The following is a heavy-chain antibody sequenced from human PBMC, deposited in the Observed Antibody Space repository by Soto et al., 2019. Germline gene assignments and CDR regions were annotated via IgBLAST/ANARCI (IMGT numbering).Heavy chain of an antibody. Sequence: GGSLRLSCAASGFTFSSYALHWGRQAPGKGLEWVADISFDGRHKDYADSVKGRFTISRDNSKNTLYLQVNSLRAEDTAVYYCAREISYYYDSSGSSHSAGGVFDIWGQGTMVTVSS. V-gene: IGHV3-30*04. J-gene: IGHJ3*02. D-gene: IGHD3-22*01. CDR2: ISFDGRHK. CDR1: GFTFSSYA. CDR3: AREISYYYDSSGSSHSAGGVFDI.